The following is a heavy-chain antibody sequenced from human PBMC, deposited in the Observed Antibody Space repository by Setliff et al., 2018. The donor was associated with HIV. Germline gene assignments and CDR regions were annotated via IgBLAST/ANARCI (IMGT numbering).Heavy chain of an antibody. CDR1: GYTFTSYY. CDR2: INPNGGST. D-gene: IGHD5-18*01. CDR3: ARGGPGSSFGYDWFDP. J-gene: IGHJ5*02. Sequence: GASVKVSCKASGYTFTSYYVHFVRQAPGQGPEWMGIINPNGGSTNYAQKFEGRVAMTADTSTNNVHMYLSSLRSEDTAIYYCARGGPGSSFGYDWFDPWGQGTPVIVSS. V-gene: IGHV1-46*01.